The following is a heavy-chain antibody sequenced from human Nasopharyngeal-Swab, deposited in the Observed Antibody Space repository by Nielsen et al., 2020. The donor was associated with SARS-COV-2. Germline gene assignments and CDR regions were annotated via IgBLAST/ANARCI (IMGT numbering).Heavy chain of an antibody. CDR3: ARDESYYYYYGMDV. CDR1: GFTFSSYW. J-gene: IGHJ6*02. V-gene: IGHV3-7*01. CDR2: IKQDGSEK. Sequence: GESLKISCAASGFTFSSYWMSWVRQAPGKGLEWVANIKQDGSEKYYVDSVKGRFTISRDNAKNSLYLQMNSLRAEDTAVYYCARDESYYYYYGMDVWGQGTTVTVSS.